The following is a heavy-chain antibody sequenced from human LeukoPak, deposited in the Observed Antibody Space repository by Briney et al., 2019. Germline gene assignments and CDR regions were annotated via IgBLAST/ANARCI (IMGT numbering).Heavy chain of an antibody. D-gene: IGHD3-10*01. J-gene: IGHJ6*03. CDR3: ARGFTVRGAIYYYMDV. V-gene: IGHV1-2*02. CDR2: INPNSGGT. CDR1: GYTFTGYY. Sequence: ASVKVSCKASGYTFTGYYMHWVRQAPGQGLEWMGWINPNSGGTNYAQKFQGRVTMTRDTSISTAYMELSRLRSDGTAVYYCARGFTVRGAIYYYMDVWGKGTTVTVSS.